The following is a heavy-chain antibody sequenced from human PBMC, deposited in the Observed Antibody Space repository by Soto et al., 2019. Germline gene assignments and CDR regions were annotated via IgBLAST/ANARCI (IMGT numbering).Heavy chain of an antibody. J-gene: IGHJ4*02. CDR3: AKEMTPSLADY. CDR2: ISGSGGST. V-gene: IGHV3-23*01. CDR1: GFTFSSYA. Sequence: EVQLLESGGGSVQSGGSLRLSCAASGFTFSSYAMSWVRQAPGQGLEWVSAISGSGGSTYYADSVKGRFSISRDNSKSTLYLQMNSLRAEDTAVYYCAKEMTPSLADYWGQGALVTVSS.